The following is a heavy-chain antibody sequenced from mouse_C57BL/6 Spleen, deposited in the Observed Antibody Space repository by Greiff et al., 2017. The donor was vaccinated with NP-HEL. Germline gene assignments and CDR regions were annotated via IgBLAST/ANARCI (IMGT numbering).Heavy chain of an antibody. CDR3: ARNYGNYWYVDV. Sequence: QVQLQQPGAELVRPGSSVKLSCKASGYTFTSYWMDWVKQRPGQGLEWIGNIYPSDSETHYNQKFKDKATLTVDKSSSTAYMHLSSLTAEDSAVYYCARNYGNYWYVDVWGTGTTVTVSS. CDR1: GYTFTSYW. D-gene: IGHD2-1*01. J-gene: IGHJ1*03. CDR2: IYPSDSET. V-gene: IGHV1-61*01.